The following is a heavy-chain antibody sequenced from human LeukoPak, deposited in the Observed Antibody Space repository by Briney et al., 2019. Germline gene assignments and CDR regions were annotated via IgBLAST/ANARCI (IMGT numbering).Heavy chain of an antibody. CDR3: ARFPGGAAYRHYYYMDV. V-gene: IGHV4-39*07. D-gene: IGHD2-15*01. Sequence: SETLSLTCTVSGGSISSSTYYWGWIRQPPGKGLEWIGSIYYSGNTYYNPSLRGRVAISMDTSKNQFSLSLTAVTAADAAVYYCARFPGGAAYRHYYYMDVWGKGTTVTVSS. CDR2: IYYSGNT. CDR1: GGSISSSTYY. J-gene: IGHJ6*03.